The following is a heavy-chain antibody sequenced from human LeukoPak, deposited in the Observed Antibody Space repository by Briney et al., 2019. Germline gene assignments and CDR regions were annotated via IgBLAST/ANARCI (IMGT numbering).Heavy chain of an antibody. CDR3: ARFDGYYYGFDY. CDR2: IYYSGST. V-gene: IGHV4-39*07. CDR1: GGSISSSSYY. D-gene: IGHD3-22*01. Sequence: PSETLSLTCTVSGGSISSSSYYWGWIRQPQGKGLEWIGSIYYSGSTYYNPSLKSRVTISVDTSKNQFSLKLSSVTAADTAVYYCARFDGYYYGFDYWGQGTLVTVSS. J-gene: IGHJ4*02.